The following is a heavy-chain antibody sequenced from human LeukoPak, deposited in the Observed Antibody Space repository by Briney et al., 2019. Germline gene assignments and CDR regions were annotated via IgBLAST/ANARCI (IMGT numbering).Heavy chain of an antibody. CDR3: AKAPPYKKYFDY. CDR1: GFTVSNNY. J-gene: IGHJ4*02. CDR2: IYSGGST. D-gene: IGHD1-1*01. V-gene: IGHV3-53*01. Sequence: GGSLRLSCAASGFTVSNNYMSWVRQAPGKGLEWVSVIYSGGSTYYADSVKGRFTISRDTSKNTLSLQMNSLRAEDTAVYYCAKAPPYKKYFDYWGQGTLVTVSS.